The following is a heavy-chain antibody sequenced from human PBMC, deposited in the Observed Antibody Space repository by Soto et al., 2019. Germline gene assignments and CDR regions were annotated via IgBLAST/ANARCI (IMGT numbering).Heavy chain of an antibody. CDR3: ARDRLFHSNPYIYSYGMDV. D-gene: IGHD3-16*01. Sequence: PVGSLRLSCAASGFTFSSYAMHCVRQAPGKGLEWVAFISYDGSNKYYADSVKGRFTISRDNSKNTLYLQMNSLRAEDTAVYYCARDRLFHSNPYIYSYGMDVWGQGTAVTVSS. CDR1: GFTFSSYA. J-gene: IGHJ6*02. V-gene: IGHV3-30-3*01. CDR2: ISYDGSNK.